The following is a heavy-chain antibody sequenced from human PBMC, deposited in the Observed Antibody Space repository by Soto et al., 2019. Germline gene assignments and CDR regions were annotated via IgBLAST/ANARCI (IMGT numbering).Heavy chain of an antibody. D-gene: IGHD6-13*01. V-gene: IGHV3-30*18. CDR2: ISYDGSNK. J-gene: IGHJ6*02. CDR1: GFTFSRYG. Sequence: QVQLVESGGGVVQPGRSLRLSCAASGFTFSRYGMNWVRQAPGKGLEWVAVISYDGSNKYYADSVKGRFTISRDSSKNMLYLQMNSLRAEDTAVYYCAKEDSSSWHYYYGMDVWGQGTTVTVSS. CDR3: AKEDSSSWHYYYGMDV.